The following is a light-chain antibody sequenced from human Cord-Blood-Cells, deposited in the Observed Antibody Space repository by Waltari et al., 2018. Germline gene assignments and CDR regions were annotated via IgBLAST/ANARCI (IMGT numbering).Light chain of an antibody. CDR1: QRVSSN. CDR2: GAS. V-gene: IGKV3-15*01. Sequence: EIVMTQSPATLSVSPGERATLSCRASQRVSSNLAWYQQKPGQAPRHLIYGASTRATGIAARFSGRGSGTEFTLTISSLQSEDFAVYYCQQYNNWPETFGQGTKVEIK. CDR3: QQYNNWPET. J-gene: IGKJ1*01.